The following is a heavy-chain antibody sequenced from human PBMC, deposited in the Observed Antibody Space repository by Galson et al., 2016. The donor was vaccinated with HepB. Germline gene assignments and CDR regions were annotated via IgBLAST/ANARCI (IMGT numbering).Heavy chain of an antibody. Sequence: SVKVSCKASGGTFSNFAISWLRQAPGQGLEWMGGIIPLFGATNYAQKFQGRVTITADKSTTTVYMDLSSLRSEDTAVYYCARGKGGISVWGQGTLVTVSS. J-gene: IGHJ4*02. V-gene: IGHV1-69*06. CDR2: IIPLFGAT. D-gene: IGHD6-13*01. CDR1: GGTFSNFA. CDR3: ARGKGGISV.